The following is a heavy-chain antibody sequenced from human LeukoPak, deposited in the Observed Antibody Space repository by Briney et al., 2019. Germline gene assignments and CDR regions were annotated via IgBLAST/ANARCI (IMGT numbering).Heavy chain of an antibody. D-gene: IGHD6-19*01. J-gene: IGHJ4*02. CDR1: GFTFSNYA. CDR3: TTPGDSGWYNH. V-gene: IGHV3-23*01. Sequence: PGGSLRLSCAATGFTFSNYAMSWVRQAPGKGLEWVSVISRNGAHPYYIDSVRDRFTVSRDNSKNTMYLQMNSLRAEDAALYYCTTPGDSGWYNHWGQGTLVTVSS. CDR2: ISRNGAHP.